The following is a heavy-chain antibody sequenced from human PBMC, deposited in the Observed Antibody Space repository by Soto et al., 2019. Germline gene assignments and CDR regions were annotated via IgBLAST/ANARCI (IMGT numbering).Heavy chain of an antibody. CDR3: AKEGADYYYYYGMDV. Sequence: EVQLLESGGGFVQPGGSLRLSCAASGFTYSSYAMSWVRQAPGKGLEWVSVISANGVSTYYADSVKGRFTISRDNSRNTLYLQMNSLRAEDTAVYYCAKEGADYYYYYGMDVWGQGTTVTVSS. V-gene: IGHV3-23*01. J-gene: IGHJ6*02. CDR1: GFTYSSYA. CDR2: ISANGVST.